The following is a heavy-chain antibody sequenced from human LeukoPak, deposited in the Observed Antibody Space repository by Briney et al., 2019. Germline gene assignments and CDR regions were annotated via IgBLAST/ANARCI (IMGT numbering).Heavy chain of an antibody. CDR2: IYYSGNT. V-gene: IGHV4-39*01. Sequence: PSETLSLTCTVSGVSISSSNSYWGWIRQPPGKGLEWIGSIYYSGNTYYNASLKSQVSISIDTSKNQFSLKLSSVTAADTAVYYCARRRKKGDYDSSGYPDYWGQGTLVTVSS. CDR3: ARRRKKGDYDSSGYPDY. CDR1: GVSISSSNSY. D-gene: IGHD3-22*01. J-gene: IGHJ4*02.